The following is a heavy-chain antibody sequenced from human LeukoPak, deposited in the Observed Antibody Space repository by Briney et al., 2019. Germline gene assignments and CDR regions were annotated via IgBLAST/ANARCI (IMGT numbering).Heavy chain of an antibody. V-gene: IGHV3-30*18. D-gene: IGHD4-17*01. J-gene: IGHJ4*02. Sequence: GRSLRLSCAASGFTFSSYGMHWVRQAPGKGLEWVAVISYDGSNKYYADSVRGRFTISRDNSKNTLYLQMNSLRAEDTAVYYCAKLGMTTVTTSLEYWGQGTLVTVSS. CDR1: GFTFSSYG. CDR2: ISYDGSNK. CDR3: AKLGMTTVTTSLEY.